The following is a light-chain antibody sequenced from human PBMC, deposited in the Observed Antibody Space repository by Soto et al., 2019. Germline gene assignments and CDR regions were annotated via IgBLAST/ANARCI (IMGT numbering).Light chain of an antibody. V-gene: IGLV2-14*01. Sequence: QSALTQPASVSGSPGQSITISSTGTNSDVGGYNYVSWYQQHPGKAPKLMIYEVSNRPSGVSNRFSGSKSGNTASLTISGPQGEDEADYYCSSYSTGNPRGGGYVFGTGTKLTVL. J-gene: IGLJ1*01. CDR3: SSYSTGNPRGGGYV. CDR2: EVS. CDR1: NSDVGGYNY.